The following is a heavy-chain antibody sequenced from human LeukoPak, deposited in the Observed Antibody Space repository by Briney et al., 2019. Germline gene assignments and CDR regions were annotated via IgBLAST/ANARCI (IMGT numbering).Heavy chain of an antibody. V-gene: IGHV3-21*01. CDR2: IRKDSSEL. D-gene: IGHD1-1*01. CDR1: GFTFSDCS. J-gene: IGHJ4*02. CDR3: AKDLQQLEAFDS. Sequence: GVSLRLSCVASGFTFSDCSLNWVRQAPGKGLEWLSSIRKDSSELFYADSVRGRFTISRDNAKNSLYLQMNSLRVEDTAVYYYAKDLQQLEAFDSWGQGTPVTVSS.